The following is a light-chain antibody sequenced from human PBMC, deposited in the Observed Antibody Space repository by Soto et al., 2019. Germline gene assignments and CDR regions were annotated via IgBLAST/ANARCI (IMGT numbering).Light chain of an antibody. CDR1: HSVSSSY. J-gene: IGKJ1*01. Sequence: EIVVTQSPCTLSFSPGERATLSCRASHSVSSSYLAWYQQKPGQAPRLLIYGASSRATGIPDRFSGSGSGTDFTLTISRLEPEDFAVYYCQQYGSSPPWTFGQRTKA. V-gene: IGKV3-20*01. CDR2: GAS. CDR3: QQYGSSPPWT.